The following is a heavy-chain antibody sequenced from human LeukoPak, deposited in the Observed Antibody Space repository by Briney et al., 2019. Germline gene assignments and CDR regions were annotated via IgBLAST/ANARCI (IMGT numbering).Heavy chain of an antibody. CDR2: ISCDGCNK. V-gene: IGHV3-30*18. J-gene: IGHJ3*02. CDR1: GFTFSTYG. Sequence: QTGGSLRLSCAASGFTFSTYGIHWVRQAPGKGLEWVAVISCDGCNKYYADSVKGRFTISIHNSKNTLYLQMNSLKAEDTAVYYCAKSTHSSGYDDSFDIWRQGTMVTVSS. D-gene: IGHD3-22*01. CDR3: AKSTHSSGYDDSFDI.